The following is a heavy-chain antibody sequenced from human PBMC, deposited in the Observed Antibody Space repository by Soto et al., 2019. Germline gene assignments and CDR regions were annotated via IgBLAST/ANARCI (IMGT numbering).Heavy chain of an antibody. CDR2: IYYSGST. Sequence: PSETLSLTCTVSGGSISSYYWSWIRQPPGKGLEWIGYIYYSGSTNYNPSLKSRVTISVDTSKNQFSLKLSSVTAADTAVYYCARVTNFDWSPYYYYYYMDVWGKGTTVTV. V-gene: IGHV4-59*01. J-gene: IGHJ6*03. CDR3: ARVTNFDWSPYYYYYYMDV. D-gene: IGHD3-9*01. CDR1: GGSISSYY.